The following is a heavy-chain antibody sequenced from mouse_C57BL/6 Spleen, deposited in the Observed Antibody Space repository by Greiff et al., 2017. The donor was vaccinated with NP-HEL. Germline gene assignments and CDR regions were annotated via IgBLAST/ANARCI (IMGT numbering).Heavy chain of an antibody. V-gene: IGHV2-2*01. D-gene: IGHD1-1*01. CDR3: ARPVITTVVGYYAMDY. CDR1: GFSLTSYG. CDR2: IWSGGST. Sequence: QVQLQQSGPGLVQPSQSLSITCTVSGFSLTSYGVHWVRQSPGKGLEWLGVIWSGGSTDYNAAFLSRLSISKDNSKSQVFFKMNRLQADDTAIYYCARPVITTVVGYYAMDYWGQGTSVTVSS. J-gene: IGHJ4*01.